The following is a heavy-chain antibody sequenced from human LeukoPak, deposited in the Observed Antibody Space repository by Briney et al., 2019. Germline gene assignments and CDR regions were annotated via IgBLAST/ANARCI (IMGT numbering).Heavy chain of an antibody. J-gene: IGHJ4*02. D-gene: IGHD3-3*01. CDR3: ARGGDFWSGYYYFDY. V-gene: IGHV1-2*02. Sequence: ASVKVSCKASGYTFTGYYMHWVRQAPGQGLEWMGWTNPNSGGTNYAQKFQGRVTMTRDTSISTAYMELSRLRSDDTAVYYCARGGDFWSGYYYFDYWGQGTLVTVSS. CDR1: GYTFTGYY. CDR2: TNPNSGGT.